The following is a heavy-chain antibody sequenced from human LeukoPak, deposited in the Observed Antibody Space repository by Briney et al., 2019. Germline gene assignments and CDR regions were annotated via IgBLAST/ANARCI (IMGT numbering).Heavy chain of an antibody. CDR1: GFTSSDYT. Sequence: GGSLRLSCAASGFTSSDYTMNWVRQAPGKGLEWVSGISVSDDSTYYGDSVKGRFTMSRDNSNNMLYLQMNSLRAEDTAVYYCARDRYCSSINCPYDYWGQGTLVTVSP. D-gene: IGHD2-2*01. V-gene: IGHV3-23*01. CDR2: ISVSDDST. CDR3: ARDRYCSSINCPYDY. J-gene: IGHJ4*02.